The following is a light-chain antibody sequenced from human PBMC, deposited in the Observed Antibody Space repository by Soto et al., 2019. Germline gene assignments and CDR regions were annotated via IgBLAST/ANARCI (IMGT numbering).Light chain of an antibody. V-gene: IGKV1-39*01. J-gene: IGKJ2*01. CDR3: HQYGSSPPYT. CDR1: QPISRN. CDR2: GAS. Sequence: DVQMTQSPSSLSASVGDRVTIPCRASQPISRNLNWYQQKLGRAPKLLIYGASSRATGIPDRFSGSGSGTDFTLTISRLESEDFAVYYCHQYGSSPPYTFGQGTKLEIK.